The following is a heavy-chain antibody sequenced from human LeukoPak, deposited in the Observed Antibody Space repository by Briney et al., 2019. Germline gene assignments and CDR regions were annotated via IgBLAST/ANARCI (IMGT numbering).Heavy chain of an antibody. CDR1: GGSISSSSYY. CDR2: IYYSGST. D-gene: IGHD2-21*02. V-gene: IGHV4-39*07. Sequence: SETLSLTCTVSGGSISSSSYYWGWIRQPPGKGLEWIGSIYYSGSTYYNPSLKSRVTISVDTSKNQFSLKLSSVTAADTAVYYCARGRTTVVTAIYYYYYMDVWGKGTTVTVSS. J-gene: IGHJ6*03. CDR3: ARGRTTVVTAIYYYYYMDV.